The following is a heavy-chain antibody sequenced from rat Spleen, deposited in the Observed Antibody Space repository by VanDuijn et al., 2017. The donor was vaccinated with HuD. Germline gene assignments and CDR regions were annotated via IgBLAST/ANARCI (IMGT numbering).Heavy chain of an antibody. CDR1: GFTFSDYY. V-gene: IGHV5-29*01. Sequence: EVQLVESDGGLVQPGRSLKLSCAASGFTFSDYYMAWVRQAPTKGLEWVATINYDGSSTYYRDSVKGRFTISRDNSKSTLYLQMDSLRSEDTATYYCARPIPGGGFAYWGRGTLVTVSS. CDR3: ARPIPGGGFAY. D-gene: IGHD1-2*01. J-gene: IGHJ3*01. CDR2: INYDGSST.